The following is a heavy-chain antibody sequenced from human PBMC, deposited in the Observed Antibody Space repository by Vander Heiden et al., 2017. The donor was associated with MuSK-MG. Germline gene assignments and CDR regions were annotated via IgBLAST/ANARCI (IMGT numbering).Heavy chain of an antibody. Sequence: VQLVESGGGLVQPVGFLRLSCAASGSTFSSYSRNWVRQAPGKGLEWVSYISSSSSTIYYADSVKGRFTISRDNAKNSLYLQMNSLRAEDTAVYYCARDRHRLSGMDVWGQGTTVTVSS. CDR2: ISSSSSTI. J-gene: IGHJ6*02. CDR1: GSTFSSYS. CDR3: ARDRHRLSGMDV. V-gene: IGHV3-48*01.